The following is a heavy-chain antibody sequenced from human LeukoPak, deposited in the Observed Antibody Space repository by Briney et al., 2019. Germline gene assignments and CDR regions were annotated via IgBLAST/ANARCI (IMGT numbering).Heavy chain of an antibody. CDR2: IIHILCMA. CDR3: ARAIALNGHAFDS. D-gene: IGHD2-21*01. V-gene: IGHV1-69*04. J-gene: IGHJ3*02. CDR1: RGTFSSYA. Sequence: AVKVSYQASRGTFSSYALRWVEPAPGQELEWMGRIIHILCMAHYAPNFQGRVTHTADNSTSPAYMEPRRRSSEEPAVYYCARAIALNGHAFDSWGERTMVTASS.